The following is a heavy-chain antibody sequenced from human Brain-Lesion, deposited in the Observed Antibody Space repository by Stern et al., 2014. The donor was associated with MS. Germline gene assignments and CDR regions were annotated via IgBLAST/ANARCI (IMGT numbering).Heavy chain of an antibody. CDR2: ISSSSTYI. CDR1: GFNLSSYA. V-gene: IGHV3-21*01. CDR3: ASSIVVVPAAENKGFDP. J-gene: IGHJ5*02. D-gene: IGHD2-2*01. Sequence: EVQLLESGGGLVKPGGSLRLSCAASGFNLSSYAMNWVRQAPGKGLEWVSSISSSSTYIYYADSVKGRFTISRDNAKNSLYLQMNSLRAEDTAVYYCASSIVVVPAAENKGFDPWGQGTLVTVSS.